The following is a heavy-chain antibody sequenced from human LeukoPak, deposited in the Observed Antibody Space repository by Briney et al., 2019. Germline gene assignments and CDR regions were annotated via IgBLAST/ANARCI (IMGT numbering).Heavy chain of an antibody. Sequence: GASVKVSCMASGYTFTSHGINWVRQATGQGLEWMGWMNPNSGNTGYAQKVQGRVTMTRNTSISTAYMELSSLRSEDTAVYYCARGRRVRGPRRGFDYWGQGTLVTVSP. CDR2: MNPNSGNT. J-gene: IGHJ4*02. CDR1: GYTFTSHG. CDR3: ARGRRVRGPRRGFDY. D-gene: IGHD3-10*01. V-gene: IGHV1-8*01.